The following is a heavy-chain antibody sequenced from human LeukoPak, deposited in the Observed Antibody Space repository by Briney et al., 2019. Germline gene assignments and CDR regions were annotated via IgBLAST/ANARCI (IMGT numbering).Heavy chain of an antibody. Sequence: SETLSLTCTVSGYSISSGYYWGWIRQPPGEGLEWIGSISHSGSTYYKPSLKSRVTRSVDTSKNQFSLKLRSVTAADTAVYYCARAASRFDYSDSSGYTGYWGQGTLVTVSS. CDR3: ARAASRFDYSDSSGYTGY. D-gene: IGHD3-22*01. V-gene: IGHV4-38-2*02. J-gene: IGHJ4*02. CDR1: GYSISSGYY. CDR2: ISHSGST.